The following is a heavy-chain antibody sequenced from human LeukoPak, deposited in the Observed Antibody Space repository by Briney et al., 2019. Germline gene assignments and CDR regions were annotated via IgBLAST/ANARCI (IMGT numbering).Heavy chain of an antibody. CDR2: INTDGSST. J-gene: IGHJ4*02. Sequence: GGSLRLSCAVSGITFSSYWMHWVRQAPGKGLVWVSRINTDGSSTSYADSVKGRFTISRDNAKNTLYLQMNSLRAEDTAVYYCARDQRGNWNDTPRYWGQGTLVTVSS. CDR3: ARDQRGNWNDTPRY. D-gene: IGHD1-1*01. V-gene: IGHV3-74*01. CDR1: GITFSSYW.